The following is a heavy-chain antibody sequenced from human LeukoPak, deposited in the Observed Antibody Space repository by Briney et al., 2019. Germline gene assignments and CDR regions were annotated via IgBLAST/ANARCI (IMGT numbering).Heavy chain of an antibody. V-gene: IGHV5-51*01. D-gene: IGHD4-11*01. Sequence: GESLKISCKGSGYSFTTNWIAWVRQVPGKGLEWMGIIYPGDSDARYSPSFQGQVTMSADKSISTAYLQWSSLRASDSATYYCARCGYSSYGMDVWGQGTTVTVSS. CDR2: IYPGDSDA. J-gene: IGHJ6*02. CDR3: ARCGYSSYGMDV. CDR1: GYSFTTNW.